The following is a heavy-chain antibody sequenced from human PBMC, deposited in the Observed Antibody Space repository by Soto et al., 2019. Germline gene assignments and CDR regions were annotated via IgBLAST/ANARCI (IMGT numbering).Heavy chain of an antibody. V-gene: IGHV3-30-3*01. D-gene: IGHD3-16*01. CDR3: ARGLISYYYGMDV. CDR1: GLTFSSYA. Sequence: PGGSLRLSCAASGLTFSSYAMHWVRQAPGKGLEWVAVISYDGSNKYYADSVKGRFTISRDNSKNTLYLQMNSLRAEDTAVYYCARGLISYYYGMDVWGQGTTVTVSS. J-gene: IGHJ6*02. CDR2: ISYDGSNK.